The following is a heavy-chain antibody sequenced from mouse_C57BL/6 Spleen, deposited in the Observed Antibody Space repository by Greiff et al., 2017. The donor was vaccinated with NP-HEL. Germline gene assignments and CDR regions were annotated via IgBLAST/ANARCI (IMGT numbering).Heavy chain of an antibody. Sequence: EVKLMESGGGLVKPGGSLKLSCAASGFTFSDYGMHWVRQAPEQGLEWVAYISSGSSTIYYADTVKGRFTISRDNAKNTLFLQMTSLRSEDTAMYYGARTLYGSSYYYAMDYWGQGTSVTVSS. D-gene: IGHD1-1*01. CDR3: ARTLYGSSYYYAMDY. J-gene: IGHJ4*01. CDR1: GFTFSDYG. V-gene: IGHV5-17*01. CDR2: ISSGSSTI.